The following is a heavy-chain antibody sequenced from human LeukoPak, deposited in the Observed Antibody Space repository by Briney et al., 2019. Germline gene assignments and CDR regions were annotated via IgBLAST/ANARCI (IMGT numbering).Heavy chain of an antibody. J-gene: IGHJ4*02. V-gene: IGHV3-74*01. CDR3: SRGDDYGDYVRD. CDR2: INSDGSST. D-gene: IGHD4-17*01. CDR1: GFTFSSDW. Sequence: PGGSLRLSCAASGFTFSSDWMHWVRHAQGKGLVWVSRINSDGSSTSYADSVKGRFTISRDNAKNTLYLEMNSLRAEDTAVYYCSRGDDYGDYVRDWGQGTLVTVSS.